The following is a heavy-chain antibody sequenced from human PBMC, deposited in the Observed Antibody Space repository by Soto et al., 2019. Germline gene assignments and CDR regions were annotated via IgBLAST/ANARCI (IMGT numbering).Heavy chain of an antibody. V-gene: IGHV4-4*02. Sequence: QVQLQESGPGLVEPSETLSLNCAVSGGSVSSGNWWSWVRQPPGKGLEWIGEIVHTGSTTYNPSLMSRVTISVDKSRNQLSLKLGSVTATDTAIYYCARNGAYSMDSWGQGTLVAVSS. CDR1: GGSVSSGNW. J-gene: IGHJ4*02. D-gene: IGHD5-18*01. CDR2: IVHTGST. CDR3: ARNGAYSMDS.